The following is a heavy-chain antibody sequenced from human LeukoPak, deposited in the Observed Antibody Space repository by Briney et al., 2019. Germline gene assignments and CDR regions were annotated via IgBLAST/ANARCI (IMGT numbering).Heavy chain of an antibody. CDR1: GGSFSGYY. V-gene: IGHV4-34*01. CDR3: ARFRRWWYFDY. J-gene: IGHJ4*02. Sequence: NTSETLSLTCAVYGGSFSGYYWSWIRQPPGKGLEWIGEINHSGSTNYNPSLKSRVTISVDTSKNQFPLKLSSVTAADTAVYYCARFRRWWYFDYWGQGTLVTVSS. CDR2: INHSGST. D-gene: IGHD2-15*01.